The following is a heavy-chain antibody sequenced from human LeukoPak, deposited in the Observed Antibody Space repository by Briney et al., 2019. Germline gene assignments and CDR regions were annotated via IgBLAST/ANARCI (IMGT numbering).Heavy chain of an antibody. V-gene: IGHV4-39*01. J-gene: IGHJ4*02. CDR3: ARQVDCSSTSCSKSSFDY. CDR2: IYYSGST. CDR1: GGSKHSSSYY. Sequence: PSETLSLTCTVSGGSKHSSSYYWGWIRQPPGKGLEWIGSIYYSGSTYYNPSLKSRVTISVDTSKNQFSLKLSSVTAADTAVYYCARQVDCSSTSCSKSSFDYWGQGTLVTVSS. D-gene: IGHD2-2*01.